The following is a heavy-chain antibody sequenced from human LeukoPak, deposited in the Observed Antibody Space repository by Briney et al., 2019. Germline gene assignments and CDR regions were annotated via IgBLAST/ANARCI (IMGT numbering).Heavy chain of an antibody. CDR2: ISSSSSTL. D-gene: IGHD6-6*01. V-gene: IGHV3-48*04. CDR3: AREWSSSSGKAFDY. Sequence: GGSLRLSCAASGFTFSSYSMNWVRQAPGKGLEWVSYISSSSSTLYYADSVKGRFTLSRDNAKNSLYLQMNSLRAEDSAVYYCAREWSSSSGKAFDYWGQGTLVTVSS. J-gene: IGHJ4*02. CDR1: GFTFSSYS.